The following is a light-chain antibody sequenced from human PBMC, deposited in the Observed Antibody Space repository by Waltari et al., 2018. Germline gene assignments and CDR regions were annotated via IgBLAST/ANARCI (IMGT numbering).Light chain of an antibody. CDR2: AAS. Sequence: DIQLTQSPPFLSASVGDTVTITCRASQLISSYLACYQHNPGRAPKLLLHAASTLQPGVPSRFIGSVSGTDFTLTINNLQPEDFATYYCQQQRTFGQGTKVEI. V-gene: IGKV1-9*01. CDR3: QQQRT. J-gene: IGKJ1*01. CDR1: QLISSY.